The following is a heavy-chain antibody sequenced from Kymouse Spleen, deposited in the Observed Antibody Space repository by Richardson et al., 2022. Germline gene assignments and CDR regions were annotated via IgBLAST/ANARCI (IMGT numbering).Heavy chain of an antibody. J-gene: IGHJ4*02. V-gene: IGHV3-30*18. Sequence: QVQLVESGGGVVQPGRSLRLSCAASGFTFSSYGMHWVRQAPGKGLEWVAVISYDGSNKYYADSVKGRFTISRDNSKNTLYLQMNSLRAEDTAVYYCAARSSNFDYWGQGTLVTVSS. CDR2: ISYDGSNK. D-gene: IGHD6-6*01. CDR3: AARSSNFDY. CDR1: GFTFSSYG.